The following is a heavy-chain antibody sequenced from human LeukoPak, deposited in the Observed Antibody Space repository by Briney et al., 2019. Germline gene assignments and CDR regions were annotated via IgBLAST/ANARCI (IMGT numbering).Heavy chain of an antibody. V-gene: IGHV4-59*08. CDR2: IYYSGST. J-gene: IGHJ6*02. CDR1: GGSISSYY. Sequence: PSETLSLTCTVSGGSISSYYWSWIRQPPEKGLEWIGYIYYSGSTNYNTSLKSRVTISVDTSKNQFSLELSSVTAADTAVYYCARHGEASSGWSGRNPHYYGMDVWGQGTTVTVSS. D-gene: IGHD6-19*01. CDR3: ARHGEASSGWSGRNPHYYGMDV.